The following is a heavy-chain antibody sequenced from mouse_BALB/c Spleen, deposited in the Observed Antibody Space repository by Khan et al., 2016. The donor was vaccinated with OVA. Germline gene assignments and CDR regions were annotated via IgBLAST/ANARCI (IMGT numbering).Heavy chain of an antibody. Sequence: EVELVESGGDLVKPGGSLKLSCAASGFTFSSYSMSWVRQTPDKRLEWVASISRGGDYTYYPDIVKGRFTISRDNAKNTLYLEMRSLKSEDTAMYYCASHLTGSFAYWGQGTLVTVSA. V-gene: IGHV5-6*01. CDR3: ASHLTGSFAY. J-gene: IGHJ3*01. D-gene: IGHD4-1*01. CDR2: ISRGGDYT. CDR1: GFTFSSYS.